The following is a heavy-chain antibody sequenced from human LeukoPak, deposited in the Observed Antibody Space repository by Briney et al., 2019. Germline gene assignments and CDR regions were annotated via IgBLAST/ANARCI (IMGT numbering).Heavy chain of an antibody. J-gene: IGHJ5*02. CDR2: IKSKTDGGTT. Sequence: PGGSLRLSCAASGFTFSNAWMSWVRQAPGKGLEWVGRIKSKTDGGTTDYAAPVKGRFTISRDDSKNTLYLQMNSLRAEDTAVYYCARAPARVVAASWFDPWGQGTLVTVSS. CDR1: GFTFSNAW. CDR3: ARAPARVVAASWFDP. D-gene: IGHD2-15*01. V-gene: IGHV3-15*01.